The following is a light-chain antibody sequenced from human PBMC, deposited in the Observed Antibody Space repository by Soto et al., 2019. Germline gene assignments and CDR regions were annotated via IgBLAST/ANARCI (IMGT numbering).Light chain of an antibody. CDR3: QTAGTGSHGNWV. CDR2: LNSDGSH. V-gene: IGLV4-69*01. CDR1: SGHTTYA. Sequence: QLVLTQSPSASASLGASVKLTCTLSSGHTTYAIAWHQQQPEKGPRYLMKLNSDGSHSKGDGIPDRLSGSSSGAERSLTISSLQYEEEADDNCQTAGTGSHGNWVFGGGTKLAVL. J-gene: IGLJ3*02.